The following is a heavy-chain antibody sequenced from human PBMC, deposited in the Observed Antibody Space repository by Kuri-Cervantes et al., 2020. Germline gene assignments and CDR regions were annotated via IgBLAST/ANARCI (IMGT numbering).Heavy chain of an antibody. CDR1: GFIFRNAW. CDR2: MSSSSSYI. V-gene: IGHV3-21*01. CDR3: AKAVSGTTEVFDY. J-gene: IGHJ4*02. Sequence: GKSLNISCVASGFIFRNAWMNWVRQAPGKGLEWVSSMSSSSSYIYYADSVKGRFTISRDNAKNSLYLQMNSLRAEDTAVYYCAKAVSGTTEVFDYWGQGTLVTVSS. D-gene: IGHD6-19*01.